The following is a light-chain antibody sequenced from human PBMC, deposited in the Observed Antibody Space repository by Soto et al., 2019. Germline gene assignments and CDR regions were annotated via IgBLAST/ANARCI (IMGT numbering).Light chain of an antibody. CDR1: QSGLYSSNNKNY. V-gene: IGKV2D-29*01. CDR2: EVS. Sequence: IVMTQSPDSLAVSLGERATINCKSSQSGLYSSNNKNYLAWYLQKPGQPPQLLIYEVSNRFSGVPDRFSGSGSGTDFTLKISRVEAEDVGVYYCMQSIQLPITFGQGTRLEIK. J-gene: IGKJ5*01. CDR3: MQSIQLPIT.